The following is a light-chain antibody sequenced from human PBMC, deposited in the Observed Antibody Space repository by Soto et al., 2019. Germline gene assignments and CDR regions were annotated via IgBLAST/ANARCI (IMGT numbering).Light chain of an antibody. V-gene: IGKV3-11*01. CDR3: QQRFDWPKIT. Sequence: ERVMTQSPSTRSGSPGQRPTLCCRASQSVSSYLAWYQQKPPQAPRLLXYDASNRATALPARFSGSGSATDFAPTISSLEPQDFGVFYCQQRFDWPKITFGQGTRLEIK. J-gene: IGKJ5*01. CDR2: DAS. CDR1: QSVSSY.